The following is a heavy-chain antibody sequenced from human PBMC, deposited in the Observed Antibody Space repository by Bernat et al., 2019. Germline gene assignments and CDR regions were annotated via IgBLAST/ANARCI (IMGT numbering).Heavy chain of an antibody. CDR1: GGSISTGGYY. D-gene: IGHD5-12*01. CDR2: IYYSGST. J-gene: IGHJ4*02. CDR3: ARGGGFDPFDY. Sequence: QVQLQESGPGLVKPSQTLSLTCTVSGGSISTGGYYWSWIRRHPGKGMEWIGYIYYSGSTYYNPALKSRVTISVDTSKNQFSLNLTSVTAADTAVYYCARGGGFDPFDYWGQGTLVTVSS. V-gene: IGHV4-31*03.